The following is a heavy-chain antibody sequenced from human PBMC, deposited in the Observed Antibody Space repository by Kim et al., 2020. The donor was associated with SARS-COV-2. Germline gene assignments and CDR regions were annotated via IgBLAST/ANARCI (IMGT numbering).Heavy chain of an antibody. CDR1: GYTFTNYD. D-gene: IGHD6-19*01. CDR3: ATGPSGWYDY. Sequence: ASVKVSCRASGYTFTNYDINWLRQATGQGLEWMGWVNPYSGNTGYARRFQGRVMMTTNTAMSTAYMDLSSLRSEDTAVYYCATGPSGWYDYWGQGTPVTVPS. J-gene: IGHJ4*02. V-gene: IGHV1-8*01. CDR2: VNPYSGNT.